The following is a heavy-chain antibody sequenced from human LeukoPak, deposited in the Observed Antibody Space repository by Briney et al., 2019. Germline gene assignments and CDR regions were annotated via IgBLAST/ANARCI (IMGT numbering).Heavy chain of an antibody. CDR1: GGSISSGNYY. V-gene: IGHV4-61*01. J-gene: IGHJ6*02. D-gene: IGHD2/OR15-2a*01. CDR2: IYYSGST. CDR3: ARLLPTNIYYYYGLDV. Sequence: SETLSLTCTVSGGSISSGNYYWSWIRQPPGKGLEWIGYIYYSGSTNYNPSLKSRVTISVDTSKNQFSLKLSSVTAADTAVYYCARLLPTNIYYYYGLDVWGQGTTVTVSS.